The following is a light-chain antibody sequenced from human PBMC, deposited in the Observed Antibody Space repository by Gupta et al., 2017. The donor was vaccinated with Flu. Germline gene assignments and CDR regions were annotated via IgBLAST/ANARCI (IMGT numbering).Light chain of an antibody. CDR1: SSDVGGYNA. CDR2: GVS. CDR3: TSYTSSSTPYV. V-gene: IGLV2-14*01. Sequence: SSDVGGYNAVSWYQQHPGKAPKVMIYGVSNRPSGVSNRFSGSKSGNTASLTISGLQAEDEADYYCTSYTSSSTPYVFGTGTKVTVL. J-gene: IGLJ1*01.